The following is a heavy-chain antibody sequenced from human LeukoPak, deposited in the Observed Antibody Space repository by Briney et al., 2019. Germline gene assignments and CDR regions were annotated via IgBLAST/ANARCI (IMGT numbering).Heavy chain of an antibody. CDR1: GFTFSSYA. CDR3: AKAIYSSSRMDV. CDR2: ISGSGDST. J-gene: IGHJ6*02. D-gene: IGHD6-13*01. Sequence: GGSLRLSCAASGFTFSSYAMSWVRQAPGKGLEWVSAISGSGDSTYYADSVKGRFTISRDNSKNTLYLQMNSLRAEDTAVYYCAKAIYSSSRMDVWGQGTTVTVSS. V-gene: IGHV3-23*01.